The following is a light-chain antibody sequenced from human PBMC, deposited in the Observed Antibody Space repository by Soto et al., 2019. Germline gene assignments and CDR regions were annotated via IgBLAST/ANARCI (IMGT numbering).Light chain of an antibody. CDR3: QQYGTPLFT. V-gene: IGKV3-20*01. J-gene: IGKJ3*01. Sequence: IVLTQSPGTLSLSPGERATLSCGASQSVTNNFLAWYQQKPGQAPRLLIYGASSRATGVPDRFSGSGSGTDFTLTNSRLEPGDFAVYYCQQYGTPLFTFGPGTKVDIK. CDR1: QSVTNNF. CDR2: GAS.